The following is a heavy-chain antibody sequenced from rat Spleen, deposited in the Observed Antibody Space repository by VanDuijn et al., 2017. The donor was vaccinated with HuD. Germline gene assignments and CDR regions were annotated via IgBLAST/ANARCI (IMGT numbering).Heavy chain of an antibody. CDR2: MWRSGST. V-gene: IGHV2-45*01. CDR3: ARAPGNGYVMDA. J-gene: IGHJ4*01. D-gene: IGHD5-1*01. CDR1: GFSLTGNN. Sequence: QVQLKESGPGLVQPSQTLSLTCTVSGFSLTGNNVHWVRQPPGKGLEWVGVMWRSGSTEYNSALKSRLSISRDTSKNHIFLKMNSLQSEDTTTYYCARAPGNGYVMDAWGQGASVTVSS.